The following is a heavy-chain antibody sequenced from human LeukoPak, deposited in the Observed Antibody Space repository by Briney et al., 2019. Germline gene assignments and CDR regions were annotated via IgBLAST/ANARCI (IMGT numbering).Heavy chain of an antibody. Sequence: GGSLRLACSASAFTSGDFAISWFRQAPGKGMEWVGLIRSKAYEGTTEYAAPVTGRFTISRDDSKSIAYLKMNSLKAEDTAVYYCTRERQWELLVDYWGQGTLVTVSS. CDR3: TRERQWELLVDY. CDR2: IRSKAYEGTT. V-gene: IGHV3-49*03. D-gene: IGHD1-26*01. CDR1: AFTSGDFA. J-gene: IGHJ4*02.